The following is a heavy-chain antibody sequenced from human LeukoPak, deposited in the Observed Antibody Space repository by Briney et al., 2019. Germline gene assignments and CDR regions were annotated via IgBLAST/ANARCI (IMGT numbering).Heavy chain of an antibody. V-gene: IGHV1-2*02. CDR1: GYXFTRYF. D-gene: IGHD5-12*01. CDR3: ARAYSGYEAFDY. CDR2: INPNSGGT. Sequence: ASVKVSCKASGYXFTRYFIHWVRQAPGQGLEWVGWINPNSGGTNYAQKFQGRVTMTRDTSTTYMELSRLTSADTAVYFCARAYSGYEAFDYWGQGTLVTVSS. J-gene: IGHJ4*02.